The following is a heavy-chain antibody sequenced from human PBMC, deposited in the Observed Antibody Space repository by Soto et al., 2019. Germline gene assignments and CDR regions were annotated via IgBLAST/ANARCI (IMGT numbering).Heavy chain of an antibody. CDR3: ASHGGYGSGSLFDY. Sequence: KASETLSLTCTVSGGSISSGDYYWSWIRQPPGKGLEWIGYIYYSGSTYYNPSLKSRVTISVDTSKNQFSLKLSSVTAADTAVYYCASHGGYGSGSLFDYWGQGTLVTVSS. D-gene: IGHD3-10*01. CDR1: GGSISSGDYY. V-gene: IGHV4-30-4*01. CDR2: IYYSGST. J-gene: IGHJ4*02.